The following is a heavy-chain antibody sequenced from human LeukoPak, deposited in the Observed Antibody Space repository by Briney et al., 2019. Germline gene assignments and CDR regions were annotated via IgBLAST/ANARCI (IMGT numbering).Heavy chain of an antibody. CDR3: ARRASGYWEYFQH. D-gene: IGHD3-3*01. Sequence: SETLSLTCTVSGGSINSYYWSWIRQPPGKGLEWIGYIYYSGSTNYNPSLKSRVTISVDTSKNQFSLKLSSVTAADTAVYYCARRASGYWEYFQHWGQGTLVTVSS. CDR2: IYYSGST. CDR1: GGSINSYY. J-gene: IGHJ1*01. V-gene: IGHV4-59*01.